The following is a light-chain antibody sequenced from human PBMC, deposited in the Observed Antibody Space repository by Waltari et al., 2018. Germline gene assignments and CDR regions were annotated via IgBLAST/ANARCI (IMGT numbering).Light chain of an antibody. J-gene: IGKJ2*01. V-gene: IGKV1-9*01. CDR3: QQLNSYPMYT. CDR2: AAS. CDR1: QGISSY. Sequence: DIQLTQSPSFLSASVGDRVTITCRASQGISSYLAWYQQKPGKAPKLLIYAASTVQSWVPSRFSGSGSGTEFTLTISSLQPEDFATYYCQQLNSYPMYTFGQGTKLEIK.